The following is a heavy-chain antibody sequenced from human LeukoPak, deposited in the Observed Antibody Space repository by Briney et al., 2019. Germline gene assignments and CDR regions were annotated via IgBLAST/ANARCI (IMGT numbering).Heavy chain of an antibody. CDR3: ARDTADDAFDI. CDR2: INSDGSTT. CDR1: GFTFSSYW. J-gene: IGHJ3*02. Sequence: GGSLRLSCAASGFTFSSYWMHWVRQAPGKGLVWVSRINSDGSTTSYADSVKGRFTISRDNAKNTLYLQMKSLRAEDTAVYYCARDTADDAFDIWGQGTMVTVSS. V-gene: IGHV3-74*01.